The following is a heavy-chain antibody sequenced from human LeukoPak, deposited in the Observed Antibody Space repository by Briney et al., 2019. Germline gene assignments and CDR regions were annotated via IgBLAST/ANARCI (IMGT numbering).Heavy chain of an antibody. V-gene: IGHV1-69*04. CDR3: ARGAMVRGPFDP. CDR1: GGTFSSYA. J-gene: IGHJ5*02. Sequence: SVKVSCKASGGTFSSYAISWVRQAPGQELEWMGRIIPILGIANYAQKFQGRVTITADKSTSTAYMELSSLRSEDTAVYYCARGAMVRGPFDPWGQGTLVTVSS. D-gene: IGHD3-10*01. CDR2: IIPILGIA.